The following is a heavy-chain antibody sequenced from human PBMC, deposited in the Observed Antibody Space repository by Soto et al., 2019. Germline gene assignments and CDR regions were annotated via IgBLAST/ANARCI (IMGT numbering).Heavy chain of an antibody. D-gene: IGHD2-15*01. CDR2: TYHSGST. V-gene: IGHV4-4*02. J-gene: IGHJ4*02. Sequence: QVQLQESGPGLVKPSGTLSLTCGVSSGSISSSNWWSWVRQPPAKGLEWIGETYHSGSTNYNPSLKSRVTISVDKSQNQCYLKLSSVTAADTAVYYCASSPAYCSGGSCGLFDYWRQGTLVAVSS. CDR3: ASSPAYCSGGSCGLFDY. CDR1: SGSISSSNW.